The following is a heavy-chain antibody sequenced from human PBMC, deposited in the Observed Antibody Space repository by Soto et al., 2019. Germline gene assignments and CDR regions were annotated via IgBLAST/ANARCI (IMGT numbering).Heavy chain of an antibody. D-gene: IGHD3-16*01. CDR3: ATHVGYYYGMDV. CDR2: INPNSGDT. Sequence: ASVKVSCKASGYTFINYNIFWVRQAPGQGLEWMGWINPNSGDTNYAQKFQGWVTMTRDTSISTAYMELSRLRSDDTAVYYCATHVGYYYGMDVWGQGTTVTVSS. V-gene: IGHV1-2*04. J-gene: IGHJ6*02. CDR1: GYTFINYN.